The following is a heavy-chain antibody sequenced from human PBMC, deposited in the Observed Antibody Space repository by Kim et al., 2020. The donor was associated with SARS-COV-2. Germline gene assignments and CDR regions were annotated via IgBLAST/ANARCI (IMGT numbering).Heavy chain of an antibody. J-gene: IGHJ3*02. V-gene: IGHV3-30*04. Sequence: GGSLRLSCAASGFTFSSYAMHWVRQAPGKGLEWVAVISYDGSNTYYADSVKGRFTISRDNSKNTLYLQMNSLRAEDTAVYYCAAGSSTGVAGAFDIWGQGTMVTVSS. CDR2: ISYDGSNT. D-gene: IGHD7-27*01. CDR1: GFTFSSYA. CDR3: AAGSSTGVAGAFDI.